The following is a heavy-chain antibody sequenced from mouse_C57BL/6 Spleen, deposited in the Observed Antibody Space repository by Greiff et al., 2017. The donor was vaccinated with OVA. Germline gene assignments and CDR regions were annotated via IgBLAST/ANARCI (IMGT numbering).Heavy chain of an antibody. Sequence: VQLQESGAELVKPGASVKISCKASGYAFSSYWMNWVKQRPGKGLEWIGQIYPGDGDTNYNGKFKGKATLTADKSSSTAYMQRSSLTSEDSAVYFCARDLRNYYGSSPFAYWGQGTLVTVSA. D-gene: IGHD1-1*01. V-gene: IGHV1-80*01. J-gene: IGHJ3*01. CDR2: IYPGDGDT. CDR1: GYAFSSYW. CDR3: ARDLRNYYGSSPFAY.